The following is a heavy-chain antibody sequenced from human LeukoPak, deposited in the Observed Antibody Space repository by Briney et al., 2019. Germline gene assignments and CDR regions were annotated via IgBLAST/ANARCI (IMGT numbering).Heavy chain of an antibody. Sequence: GGSLRLSCAASGFTFSSYGMHWVRQAPGKGLEWVAFIRYDGSNKYYADSVKGRFTISRDNSKNTLYLQMNSLRAEDTAVYYRAKDLDGQQLIAEPFDPWGQGTLVTVSS. V-gene: IGHV3-30*02. D-gene: IGHD6-13*01. CDR1: GFTFSSYG. CDR2: IRYDGSNK. J-gene: IGHJ5*02. CDR3: AKDLDGQQLIAEPFDP.